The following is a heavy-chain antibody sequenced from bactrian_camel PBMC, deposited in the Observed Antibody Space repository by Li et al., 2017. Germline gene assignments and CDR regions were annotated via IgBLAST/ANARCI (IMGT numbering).Heavy chain of an antibody. CDR2: TYDGIS. Sequence: DVQLVESGGGLVQPGESLRLSCAASGFPFTRYVMAWVRQAPGKGLEWVAHTYDGISYYADSVKGRFTISRDNAKNTLYLQLNSLTREDSAMYHCAKSNEVWAMGWGEYDSWGQGTQVTVS. D-gene: IGHD5*01. V-gene: IGHV3S10*01. CDR3: AKSNEVWAMGWGEYDS. CDR1: GFPFTRYV. J-gene: IGHJ4*01.